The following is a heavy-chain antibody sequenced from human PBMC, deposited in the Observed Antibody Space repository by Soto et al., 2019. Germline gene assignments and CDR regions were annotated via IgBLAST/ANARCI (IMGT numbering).Heavy chain of an antibody. CDR3: ARRQAAAATGGFDC. J-gene: IGHJ4*02. CDR2: VSGSGGST. CDR1: GFTFNTYA. V-gene: IGHV3-23*01. D-gene: IGHD6-13*01. Sequence: EVQLLESGGGLVQPGGSLRLSCAASGFTFNTYALSWVRQAPGKGLEWVSDVSGSGGSTYSADSVMGRFTISRDNSKNTLYLQMNSLRAEDTAVYYCARRQAAAATGGFDCWGQGTLVTVSS.